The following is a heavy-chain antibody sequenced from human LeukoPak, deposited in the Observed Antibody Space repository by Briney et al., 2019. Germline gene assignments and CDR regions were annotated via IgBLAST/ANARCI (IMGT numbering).Heavy chain of an antibody. CDR1: GGTFSSYA. Sequence: ASVKVSCKASGGTFSSYAISWVRQAPGQGLEWMGGMNPNSGNTGYAQKFQGRVTMTRNTSISTAYMELSSLRSEDTAVYYCARVGMVRGVIITLANWFDPWGQGTLVTVSS. D-gene: IGHD3-10*01. CDR2: MNPNSGNT. CDR3: ARVGMVRGVIITLANWFDP. J-gene: IGHJ5*02. V-gene: IGHV1-8*02.